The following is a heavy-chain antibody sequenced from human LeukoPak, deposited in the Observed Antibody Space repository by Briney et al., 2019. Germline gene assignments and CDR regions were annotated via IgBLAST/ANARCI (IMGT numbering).Heavy chain of an antibody. CDR2: INPNSGGT. CDR1: GYTFTGYY. D-gene: IGHD4-17*01. J-gene: IGHJ3*02. Sequence: ASVKVSCKASGYTFTGYYMHWVRQAPGQGLEWMGWINPNSGGTNYAQKFQGWVTMTRDTSISTAYMELSRLRSGDTAVYYCVLFGDYYHDAFDIWGQGTMVTVSS. CDR3: VLFGDYYHDAFDI. V-gene: IGHV1-2*04.